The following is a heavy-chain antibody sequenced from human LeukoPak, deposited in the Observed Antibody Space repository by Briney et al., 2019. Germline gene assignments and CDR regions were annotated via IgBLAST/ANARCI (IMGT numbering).Heavy chain of an antibody. D-gene: IGHD2-15*01. CDR3: AAGAGWLIDW. CDR2: IEKDGSEI. Sequence: GGSLTLSCAASGFTFSKYWMIWVRQAPGKGMEGVAFIEKDGSEILYVDSVKGRFTISRDNAKNSLYLQMNSRRAEDTAVYYCAAGAGWLIDWWGQGTLVTVFS. CDR1: GFTFSKYW. V-gene: IGHV3-7*01. J-gene: IGHJ4*02.